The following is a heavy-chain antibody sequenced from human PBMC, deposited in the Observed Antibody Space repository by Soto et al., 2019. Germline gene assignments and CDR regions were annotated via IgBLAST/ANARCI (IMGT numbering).Heavy chain of an antibody. J-gene: IGHJ5*02. CDR3: ARERRITMVRGVICWFDP. CDR1: GGSISSGGYS. V-gene: IGHV4-30-2*01. CDR2: IYHSGST. D-gene: IGHD3-10*01. Sequence: SETLSLTCAVSGGSISSGGYSWSWIRQPPGKGLEWIGYIYHSGSTYYNPSLKSRVTISADRSKNQFSLKLSSVTAADTAVYYCARERRITMVRGVICWFDPWGQGTLVTVSS.